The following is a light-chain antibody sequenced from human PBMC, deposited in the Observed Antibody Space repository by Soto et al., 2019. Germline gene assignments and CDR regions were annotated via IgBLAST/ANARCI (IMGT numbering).Light chain of an antibody. Sequence: EIVLTQSPGTLSLSPGERATLSCISSQSVSNNYLAWYQQKPGQAPRLLIYGASNRATGIPDRFSGSGSGTDFTLTISRLEPEDFAVYYCQRRSNWSTTFGQGTKVDIK. CDR2: GAS. J-gene: IGKJ1*01. CDR1: QSVSNNY. CDR3: QRRSNWSTT. V-gene: IGKV3D-20*02.